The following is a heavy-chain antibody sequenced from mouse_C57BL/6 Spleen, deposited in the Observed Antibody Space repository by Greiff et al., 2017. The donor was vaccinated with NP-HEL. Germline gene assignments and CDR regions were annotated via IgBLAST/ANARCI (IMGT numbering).Heavy chain of an antibody. CDR3: ASRYYYGSSYDYYAMDY. Sequence: EVQGVESGGGLVKPGGSLKLSCAASGFTFSDYGMHWVRQAPEKGLEWVAYISSGSSTIYYADTVKGRFTISRDNAKNTLFLQMTSLRSEDTAMYYCASRYYYGSSYDYYAMDYWGQRTSVTVSS. CDR2: ISSGSSTI. V-gene: IGHV5-17*01. CDR1: GFTFSDYG. J-gene: IGHJ4*01. D-gene: IGHD1-1*01.